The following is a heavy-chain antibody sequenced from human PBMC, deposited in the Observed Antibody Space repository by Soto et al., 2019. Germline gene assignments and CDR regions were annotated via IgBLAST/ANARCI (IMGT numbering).Heavy chain of an antibody. CDR1: GGTFSSYA. Sequence: SVKVSCKASGGTFSSYAISWVRQAPGQGLEWMGGIIPIFGTANYAQKLQGRVTITADESTSTAYMELSSLRSEDTAVYYCAXEGSIVVEGYYYYGMDVWGQGTTVTVSS. D-gene: IGHD2-15*01. V-gene: IGHV1-69*13. CDR2: IIPIFGTA. CDR3: AXEGSIVVEGYYYYGMDV. J-gene: IGHJ6*02.